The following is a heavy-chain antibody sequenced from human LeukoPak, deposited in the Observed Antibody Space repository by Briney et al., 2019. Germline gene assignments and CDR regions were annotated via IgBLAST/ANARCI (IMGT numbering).Heavy chain of an antibody. CDR3: ARELVGATRVRLPGAFDI. Sequence: ASVKVSCKASGYTFTSYGISWVRQAPGQGLEWMGWISAYNGNTNYAQKLQGRVTMTTDTSTSTAYMELRSLRSDDTAVYYCARELVGATRVRLPGAFDIWGQGTMVTVSS. CDR2: ISAYNGNT. J-gene: IGHJ3*02. D-gene: IGHD1-26*01. V-gene: IGHV1-18*01. CDR1: GYTFTSYG.